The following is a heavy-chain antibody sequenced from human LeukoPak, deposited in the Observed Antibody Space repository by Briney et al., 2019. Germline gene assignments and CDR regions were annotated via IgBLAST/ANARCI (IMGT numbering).Heavy chain of an antibody. CDR1: GYTMSSSY. CDR2: VYHSGST. J-gene: IGHJ5*02. V-gene: IGHV4-59*08. D-gene: IGHD3-10*01. CDR3: ARPVAEMIRGVSEASWFDP. Sequence: PSGTLSLTCTVSGYTMSSSYWSWLRQPPGKGPEWIGYVYHSGSTNYNPSLKSRVTISIAPSKNEFSLRLRSVTAADTAVYSCARPVAEMIRGVSEASWFDPSGQGTLVIVSA.